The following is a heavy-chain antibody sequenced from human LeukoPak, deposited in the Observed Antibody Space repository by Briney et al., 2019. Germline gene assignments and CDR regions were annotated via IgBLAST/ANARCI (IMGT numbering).Heavy chain of an antibody. CDR3: AKGPYDLYYYDSSGHNYFDY. V-gene: IGHV3-30*02. J-gene: IGHJ4*02. Sequence: GGSLRLSCAASGFTLSSYGMHWVRQAPGKGLEWVAFIRYDGSNKYYADSVKGRFTISRDNSKNTLYLQMNSLRAEDTAVYYCAKGPYDLYYYDSSGHNYFDYWGQGTLVTVSS. CDR2: IRYDGSNK. CDR1: GFTLSSYG. D-gene: IGHD3-22*01.